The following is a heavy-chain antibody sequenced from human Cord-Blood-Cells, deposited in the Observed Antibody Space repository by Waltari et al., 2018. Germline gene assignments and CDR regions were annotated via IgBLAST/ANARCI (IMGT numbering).Heavy chain of an antibody. Sequence: QLQLQESGPGLVKPSETLSLTCTVSGGSISSSSYYWGWIRQPPGKGLEWIGSIYYRGSTYYNPSLKSRVTISVDTSKNQFSLKLSSVTDADTAVYYCARRPTVTTAGGFDYWGQGTLVTVSS. V-gene: IGHV4-39*01. J-gene: IGHJ4*02. CDR1: GGSISSSSYY. CDR3: ARRPTVTTAGGFDY. D-gene: IGHD4-17*01. CDR2: IYYRGST.